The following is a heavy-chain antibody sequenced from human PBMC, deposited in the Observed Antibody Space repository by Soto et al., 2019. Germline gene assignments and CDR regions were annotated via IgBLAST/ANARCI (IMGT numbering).Heavy chain of an antibody. D-gene: IGHD4-17*01. CDR2: IYYSGST. V-gene: IGHV4-59*01. CDR1: GGSISSYY. CDR3: ARDYGGNSDY. J-gene: IGHJ4*02. Sequence: SETLSLTCTISGGSISSYYWSWIRQPPGKGLEWIGYIYYSGSTNYNPSLKSRVTISVDTSKNQFSLKLSSVTAADTAVYYCARDYGGNSDYWGQGTLVTVSS.